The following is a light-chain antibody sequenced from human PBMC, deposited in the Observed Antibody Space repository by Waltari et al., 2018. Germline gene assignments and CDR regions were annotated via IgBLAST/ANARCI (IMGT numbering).Light chain of an antibody. CDR2: AAF. V-gene: IGKV1-9*01. Sequence: IQLTQSPSSLSASVGDRVTITCRASQGISSYLAWYQQKPGKAPNLLIYAAFTLPSGVPSRFSGSGSGTDFTLTISSLQPEDFATYYCQQFNTYPLTFGQGTRLEIK. CDR1: QGISSY. CDR3: QQFNTYPLT. J-gene: IGKJ5*01.